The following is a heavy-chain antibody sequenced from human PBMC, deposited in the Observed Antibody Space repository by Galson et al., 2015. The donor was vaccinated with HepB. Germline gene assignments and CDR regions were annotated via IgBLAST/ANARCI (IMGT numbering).Heavy chain of an antibody. CDR2: ISYDGSNK. J-gene: IGHJ4*02. V-gene: IGHV3-30-3*01. CDR1: GFTFSSYA. D-gene: IGHD1-26*01. CDR3: ARGFSGSYHYFDY. Sequence: SLRLSCAASGFTFSSYAMHWVRQAPGKGLEWVAVISYDGSNKYYADSVKGRFTISRDNSKNTLYLQMNSLRAEDTAVYYCARGFSGSYHYFDYWGQGTLVTVSS.